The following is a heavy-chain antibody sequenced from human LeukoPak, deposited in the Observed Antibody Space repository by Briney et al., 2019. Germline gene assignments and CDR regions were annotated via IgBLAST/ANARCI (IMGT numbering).Heavy chain of an antibody. D-gene: IGHD6-13*01. J-gene: IGHJ4*02. Sequence: ASVTVSCKASGYTFSIYNMHWVRQAPGQGLEWTGIINPSGGSASDAQKFQGRLTMTRDTSTSTLYMELSSLRSEDTAVYYCAREGVAATGLDYWGQGTLVTVSS. CDR3: AREGVAATGLDY. V-gene: IGHV1-46*01. CDR2: INPSGGSA. CDR1: GYTFSIYN.